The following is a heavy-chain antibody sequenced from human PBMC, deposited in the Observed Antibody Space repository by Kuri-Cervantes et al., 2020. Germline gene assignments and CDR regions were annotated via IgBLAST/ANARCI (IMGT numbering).Heavy chain of an antibody. Sequence: GGFLRLSCAASGFTFSSYGMHWVRQAPGKGLEWVAVIWYDGSNKYYADSVKGRFTISRDNSKNTLYLQMNSLRAEDTAVYYCARPPKRAYSSGYSYFDYWGQGTLVTVSS. CDR2: IWYDGSNK. CDR3: ARPPKRAYSSGYSYFDY. V-gene: IGHV3-33*01. CDR1: GFTFSSYG. D-gene: IGHD3-22*01. J-gene: IGHJ4*02.